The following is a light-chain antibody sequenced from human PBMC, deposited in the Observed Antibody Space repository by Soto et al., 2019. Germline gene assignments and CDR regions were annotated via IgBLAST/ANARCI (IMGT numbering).Light chain of an antibody. Sequence: QSALTQPASVSGSLGQSITISCTGTTSDVGGYNYVSWYQQHPGKAPILMIYEVTNRPSGVSNRFSGSKSGNTAPLTISGLQVEDEAEYYCGSYTGSITDVFGTGTKVTVL. J-gene: IGLJ1*01. V-gene: IGLV2-14*01. CDR1: TSDVGGYNY. CDR2: EVT. CDR3: GSYTGSITDV.